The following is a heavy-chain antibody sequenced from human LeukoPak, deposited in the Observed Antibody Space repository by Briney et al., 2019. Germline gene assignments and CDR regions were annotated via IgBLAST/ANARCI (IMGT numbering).Heavy chain of an antibody. J-gene: IGHJ4*02. CDR1: GGSISGYY. CDR3: ARHPFATPFDY. CDR2: MYETGHT. Sequence: EALSLTCSVSGGSISGYYWSWIRQPPGQGLEWIGYMYETGHTMYNSSLKSRVTMSLDTSKNHFSLSLSSVTAADTAVYYCARHPFATPFDYWGPGTLVTVSS. V-gene: IGHV4-59*08. D-gene: IGHD2-15*01.